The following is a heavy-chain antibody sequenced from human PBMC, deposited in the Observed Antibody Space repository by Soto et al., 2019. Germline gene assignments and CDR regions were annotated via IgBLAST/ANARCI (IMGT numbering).Heavy chain of an antibody. D-gene: IGHD3-10*01. J-gene: IGHJ5*02. V-gene: IGHV1-18*01. CDR2: IATYNSNK. Sequence: XSVKVSCETSGDTFTNFGLSWGRQAPGQGLEWMGWIATYNSNKNYAQKFQGRLTLTTDTSTSTGYMELKSLEYDDAAVYYCARVLRGVVNWFDPWGQGTLVTVSS. CDR3: ARVLRGVVNWFDP. CDR1: GDTFTNFG.